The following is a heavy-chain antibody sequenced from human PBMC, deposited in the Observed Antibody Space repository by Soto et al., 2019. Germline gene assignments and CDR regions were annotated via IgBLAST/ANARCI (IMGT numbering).Heavy chain of an antibody. Sequence: QVQLQESGPGLVKPSEPLSLTCTVSGGDISPYYWTWIRQPAGKGLEWIGRIDSSGSTKYNPSLKSRVTMSLDPSKNQFSLRLSSVTAADTAVYYCARGQRFSDWFDPWGQGTLVTVSS. CDR2: IDSSGST. D-gene: IGHD3-3*01. CDR3: ARGQRFSDWFDP. CDR1: GGDISPYY. J-gene: IGHJ5*02. V-gene: IGHV4-4*07.